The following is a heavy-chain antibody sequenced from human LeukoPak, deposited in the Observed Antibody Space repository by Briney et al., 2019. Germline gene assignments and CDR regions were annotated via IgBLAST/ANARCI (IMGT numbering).Heavy chain of an antibody. CDR1: GGSISSSSYY. J-gene: IGHJ4*02. D-gene: IGHD4-23*01. CDR3: ASRAPTPTYYFDY. CDR2: IYYSGST. Sequence: SGTLSLTCTVSGGSISSSSYYWGWIRQPPGKGLEWIGSIYYSGSTYYNPSLKSRVTISVDTSKNQFSLKLSSVTAADTAVYYCASRAPTPTYYFDYWGQGTLVTVSS. V-gene: IGHV4-39*07.